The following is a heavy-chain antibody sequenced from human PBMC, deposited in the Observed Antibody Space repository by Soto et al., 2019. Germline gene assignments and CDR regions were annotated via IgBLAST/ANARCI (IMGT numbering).Heavy chain of an antibody. J-gene: IGHJ6*02. V-gene: IGHV4-59*01. Sequence: PSETLSLTCTVSGGSISSYYWSWIRQPPGKGLEWIGYIYYSGSTNYNPSLKSRVTISVDTSKNQFSLKLSSVTAADTAVYYCARDPYYYDSSGYLGYYGMDVWGQGTTVT. CDR2: IYYSGST. CDR1: GGSISSYY. D-gene: IGHD3-22*01. CDR3: ARDPYYYDSSGYLGYYGMDV.